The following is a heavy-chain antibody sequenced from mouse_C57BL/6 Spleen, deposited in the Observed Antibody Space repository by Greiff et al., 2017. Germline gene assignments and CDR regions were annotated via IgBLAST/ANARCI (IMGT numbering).Heavy chain of an antibody. J-gene: IGHJ4*01. CDR2: IHPNSGST. CDR1: GYTFTSYW. Sequence: QVQLQQPGAELVKPGASVKLSCKASGYTFTSYWMHWVKQRPGQGLEWIGMIHPNSGSTNYNEKFKSKATLTVDKSSSPAYMQLSSLTSEDSAVYYCSRSITTVGYAMDEGGQGTSDTVP. V-gene: IGHV1-64*01. CDR3: SRSITTVGYAMDE. D-gene: IGHD1-1*01.